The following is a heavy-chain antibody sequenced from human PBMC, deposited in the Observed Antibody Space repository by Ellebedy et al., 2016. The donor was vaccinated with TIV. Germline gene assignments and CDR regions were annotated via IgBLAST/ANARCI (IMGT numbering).Heavy chain of an antibody. CDR2: ITHSGST. Sequence: MPSETLSLTCTVSGGSISSYYWNWIRQPPGKGLEWIGGITHSGSTNYNPSLKSRVTIAVDTSKKQISLKLSSVTAADTAVYYCARSSGWDRFDYWGQGTLVTVSS. CDR3: ARSSGWDRFDY. D-gene: IGHD6-19*01. V-gene: IGHV4-34*01. J-gene: IGHJ4*02. CDR1: GGSISSYY.